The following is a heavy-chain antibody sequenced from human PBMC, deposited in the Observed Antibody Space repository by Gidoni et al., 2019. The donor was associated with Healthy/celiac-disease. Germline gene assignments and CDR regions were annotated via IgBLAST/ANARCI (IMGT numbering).Heavy chain of an antibody. D-gene: IGHD5-18*01. CDR3: ARDGYDTAMASDY. V-gene: IGHV1-2*02. J-gene: IGHJ4*02. Sequence: QVQLVQSGAEVKKPGASVKVSCKASGYTFNGYYMHWVRQAPGQGLEWMVWINPNSGGTNYAQKFQGRVTMTRDTSISTAYMELSRLRSDDTAVYYFARDGYDTAMASDYWGQGTLVTVSS. CDR1: GYTFNGYY. CDR2: INPNSGGT.